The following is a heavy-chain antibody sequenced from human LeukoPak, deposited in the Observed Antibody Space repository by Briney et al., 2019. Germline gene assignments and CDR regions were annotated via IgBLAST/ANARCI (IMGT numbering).Heavy chain of an antibody. V-gene: IGHV3-7*01. CDR3: ARDRSDFCYDSSAYYTRFDY. J-gene: IGHJ4*02. Sequence: PGGSLRLSCAASGFTLSSDWMSWVRQAPGKGLEWVAEIKQEGSEKYYVDSVKGRFTISRDNAKNSVYLQMNSLRAEDTAVYYCARDRSDFCYDSSAYYTRFDYWGQGTLVTVSS. CDR1: GFTLSSDW. CDR2: IKQEGSEK. D-gene: IGHD3-22*01.